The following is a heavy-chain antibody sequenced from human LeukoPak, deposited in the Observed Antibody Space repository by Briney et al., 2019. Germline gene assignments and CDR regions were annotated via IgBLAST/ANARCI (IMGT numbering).Heavy chain of an antibody. J-gene: IGHJ3*02. V-gene: IGHV4-59*01. Sequence: PSETLSLTCTVSGGSISSYYWSWIRQPPGKGLEWIGYIYYSGSTNYNPSLKSRVTISVDTSKNQFSLKLSSVTAADTAVYYCAGVLYSGSYCGHAFDIWGQGTMVTVSS. D-gene: IGHD1-26*01. CDR3: AGVLYSGSYCGHAFDI. CDR1: GGSISSYY. CDR2: IYYSGST.